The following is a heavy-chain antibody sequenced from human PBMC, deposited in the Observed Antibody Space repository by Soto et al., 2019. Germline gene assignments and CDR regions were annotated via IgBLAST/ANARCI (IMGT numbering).Heavy chain of an antibody. Sequence: EVRLLESGGGLVQPGGSLRLSCAASGFTFSSYAMSWVRQAPGKGLEWVSAISGSGGSTYYADSVKGRFTISRDNSKNTLYLQMNSLRAEDTAVYYCAKGTYYYGSGRIYYYGMDVWGQGTTVTVSS. CDR1: GFTFSSYA. CDR2: ISGSGGST. J-gene: IGHJ6*02. D-gene: IGHD3-10*01. V-gene: IGHV3-23*01. CDR3: AKGTYYYGSGRIYYYGMDV.